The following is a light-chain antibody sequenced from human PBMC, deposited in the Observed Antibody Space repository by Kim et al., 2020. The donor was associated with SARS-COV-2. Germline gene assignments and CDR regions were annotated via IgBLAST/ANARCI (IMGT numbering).Light chain of an antibody. CDR3: SSRDSSGDNVML. V-gene: IGLV3-19*01. Sequence: LGQTVLISCKGDSLRNYYASWYQQRPRQAPRLLIYGKNSRPSGISDRFSGSTSGNTASLTITATQAEDEADYFCSSRDSSGDNVMLFGGGTQLTVL. J-gene: IGLJ3*02. CDR2: GKN. CDR1: SLRNYY.